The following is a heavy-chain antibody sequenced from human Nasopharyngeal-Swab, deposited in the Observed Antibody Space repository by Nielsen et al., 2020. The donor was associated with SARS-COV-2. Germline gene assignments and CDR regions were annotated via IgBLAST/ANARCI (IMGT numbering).Heavy chain of an antibody. CDR1: GGSISSGGYY. V-gene: IGHV4-31*03. CDR2: LYYSGST. CDR3: ARARITMIVVVDAFDI. Sequence: SETLSLTCTVSGGSISSGGYYWSWIRQHPGKGLEWIGYLYYSGSTYYSPSLKSRVTISVATSKNQFSLKLSSVTDADTAVYYYARARITMIVVVDAFDIWGQGTMVTVSS. J-gene: IGHJ3*02. D-gene: IGHD3-22*01.